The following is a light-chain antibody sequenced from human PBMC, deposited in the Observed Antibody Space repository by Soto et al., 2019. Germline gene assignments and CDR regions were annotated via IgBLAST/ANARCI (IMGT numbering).Light chain of an antibody. CDR1: SSDVGGYKY. Sequence: QSALTQPASVSGSPGQSITMSCTGTSSDVGGYKYVSWYQQHPGKAPKLMIYEVSNRPSGVSNRFSGSKFGNTASLTISGLQAEDDADYYCSSYTSSSTLVVFGGGTKLTVL. J-gene: IGLJ2*01. V-gene: IGLV2-14*01. CDR2: EVS. CDR3: SSYTSSSTLVV.